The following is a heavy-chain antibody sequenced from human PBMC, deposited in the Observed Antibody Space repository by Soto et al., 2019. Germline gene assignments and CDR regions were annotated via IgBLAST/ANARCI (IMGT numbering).Heavy chain of an antibody. J-gene: IGHJ6*03. D-gene: IGHD4-17*01. CDR2: IYYSGST. CDR3: ARWMTTVTSGGDYYYYMDV. Sequence: SETLSLTCTVSGGSISSYYWSWIRQPPGKGLEWIGYIYYSGSTNYNPSLKSRVTISVDTSKNQFSLKLSSVTAADTAVYYCARWMTTVTSGGDYYYYMDVWGKGTTVTVSS. V-gene: IGHV4-59*08. CDR1: GGSISSYY.